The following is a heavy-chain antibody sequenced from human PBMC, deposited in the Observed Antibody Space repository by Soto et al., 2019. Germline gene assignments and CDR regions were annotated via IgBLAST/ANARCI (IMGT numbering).Heavy chain of an antibody. CDR1: GFTFSSYD. CDR3: ARAIKAGYYYDSYDAFDI. Sequence: QPGGSLRLSCAASGFTFSSYDMHWVRQATGKGLEWVSAIGTAGDTYYPGSVKGRFTISRENAKNSLYLQMNSLRAGDTAVYYCARAIKAGYYYDSYDAFDIWGQGTTVTVSS. V-gene: IGHV3-13*01. D-gene: IGHD3-22*01. J-gene: IGHJ3*02. CDR2: IGTAGDT.